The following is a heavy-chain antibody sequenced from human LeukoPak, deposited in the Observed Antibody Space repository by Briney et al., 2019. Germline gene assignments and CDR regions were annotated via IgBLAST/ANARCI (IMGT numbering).Heavy chain of an antibody. Sequence: GESLKISCQGAGNSFTNNWIGWVRQMPGKGLEWMGIIYPGDSDTRYSPSFQGQVTISADKSISTAYLQWSSLKASDSAMYYCARGPGIGYFPSSFDSWGQGTLDTVSS. CDR2: IYPGDSDT. CDR1: GNSFTNNW. D-gene: IGHD3-3*01. J-gene: IGHJ4*02. V-gene: IGHV5-51*01. CDR3: ARGPGIGYFPSSFDS.